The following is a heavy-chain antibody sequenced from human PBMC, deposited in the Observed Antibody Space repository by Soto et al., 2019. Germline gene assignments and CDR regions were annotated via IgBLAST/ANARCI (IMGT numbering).Heavy chain of an antibody. CDR3: ATSYDTGFDP. CDR1: GYPFIKYG. D-gene: IGHD3-9*01. J-gene: IGHJ5*02. CDR2: IKVDSGYT. Sequence: QLQLVQSAAEVKKPGASVRVSCKAYGYPFIKYGISWIRQAPEQGLEWMGWIKVDSGYTNYAQKFQGRVTMTADTSSDTAFMELRSLRLDDTAVYLCATSYDTGFDPWGQGTLVSVSS. V-gene: IGHV1-18*04.